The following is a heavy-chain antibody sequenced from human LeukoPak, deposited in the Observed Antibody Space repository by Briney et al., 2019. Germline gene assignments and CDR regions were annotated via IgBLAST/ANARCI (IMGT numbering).Heavy chain of an antibody. CDR3: AREDAGGTYSFDY. CDR2: IYTSGIT. CDR1: GFTVSSNF. V-gene: IGHV3-66*01. Sequence: GGSLRLSCAVSGFTVSSNFMSWVRQAPGKGPEWVSVIYTSGITYYADSVRCRFTISRDNSKNTLYLQMDSLTAEDTAVYYCAREDAGGTYSFDYWGQGTLVTVSS. J-gene: IGHJ4*02. D-gene: IGHD1-26*01.